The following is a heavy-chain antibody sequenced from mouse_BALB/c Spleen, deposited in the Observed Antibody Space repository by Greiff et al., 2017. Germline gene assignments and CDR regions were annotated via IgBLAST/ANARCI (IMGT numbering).Heavy chain of an antibody. CDR1: GYTFSSYW. CDR3: ARCGEARATRTFAY. D-gene: IGHD3-1*01. CDR2: ILPGSGST. J-gene: IGHJ3*01. V-gene: IGHV1-9*01. Sequence: VKVVESGAELMKPGASVKISCKATGYTFSSYWIEWVKQRPGHGLEWIGEILPGSGSTNYNEKFKGKATFTADTSSNTAYMQLSSLTSEDSAVYYCARCGEARATRTFAYWGQGTLVTVSA.